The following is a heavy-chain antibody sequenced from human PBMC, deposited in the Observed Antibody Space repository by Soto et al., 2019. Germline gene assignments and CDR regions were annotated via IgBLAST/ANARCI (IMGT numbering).Heavy chain of an antibody. V-gene: IGHV1-3*01. J-gene: IGHJ5*02. Sequence: ASVKVSCKASGYTFTGYAMHWVRQAPGQRLEWMGWITAGNGNTKYSQKFQGRVTITRDTSASTVYMELNSLTSEDTAVYYCARTAGPTPFDPWGQGTPVTVSS. CDR3: ARTAGPTPFDP. D-gene: IGHD6-19*01. CDR2: ITAGNGNT. CDR1: GYTFTGYA.